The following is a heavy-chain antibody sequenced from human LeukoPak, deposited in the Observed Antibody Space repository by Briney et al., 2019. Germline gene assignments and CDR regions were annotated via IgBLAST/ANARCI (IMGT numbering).Heavy chain of an antibody. V-gene: IGHV4-39*01. Sequence: SETLSLTCTVSGGSISSSSYYWGWIRQPPGKGLEWIGSIYSSGSTYYNPSLKSRLTISVDTSKNQFSLKLSSVTAADTAVYYCARLYYYVSGTYSRYFDYWGQGTLVTVSS. D-gene: IGHD3-10*01. CDR2: IYSSGST. CDR1: GGSISSSSYY. CDR3: ARLYYYVSGTYSRYFDY. J-gene: IGHJ4*02.